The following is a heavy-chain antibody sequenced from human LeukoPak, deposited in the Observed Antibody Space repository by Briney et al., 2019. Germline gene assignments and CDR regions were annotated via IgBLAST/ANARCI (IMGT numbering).Heavy chain of an antibody. CDR1: GLTFSSYG. J-gene: IGHJ4*02. CDR3: AKDGGRFSGHTDY. D-gene: IGHD3-16*01. Sequence: GRSLRLSCAASGLTFSSYGMPWIRQAPGKGLEWVAVISYDERNKFYAESVKGRFTISRDNSKNTLYLQMDSLRAEDTAVYYCAKDGGRFSGHTDYWGQGTLVSVSS. CDR2: ISYDERNK. V-gene: IGHV3-30*18.